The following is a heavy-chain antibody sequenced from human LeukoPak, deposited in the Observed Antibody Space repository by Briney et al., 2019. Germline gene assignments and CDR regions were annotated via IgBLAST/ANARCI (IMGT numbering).Heavy chain of an antibody. D-gene: IGHD6-19*01. CDR1: GFTVSSNY. J-gene: IGHJ4*02. CDR3: AKDRAAVATTGY. V-gene: IGHV3-53*01. CDR2: IYSGGST. Sequence: GGSLRLSCAASGFTVSSNYMSWVRQAPGKGLEWVSVIYSGGSTYYADSVKGRFTISRDNSKNTLYLQMNSLRAEDTAVYYCAKDRAAVATTGYWGQGTLVTVSS.